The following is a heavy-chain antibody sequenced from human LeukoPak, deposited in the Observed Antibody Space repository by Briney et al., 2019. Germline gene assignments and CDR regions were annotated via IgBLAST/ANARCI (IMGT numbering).Heavy chain of an antibody. CDR3: ARGGGSSGWHYGMDV. D-gene: IGHD6-19*01. CDR2: IIPILGIA. V-gene: IGHV1-69*04. Sequence: GASVKVSCKASGYTFTGYYMHWVRQAPGQGLEWMGRIIPILGIANYAQKFQGRVTITADKSTSTAYMELSSLRSEDTAVYYCARGGGSSGWHYGMDVWGQGTTVTVSS. J-gene: IGHJ6*02. CDR1: GYTFTGYY.